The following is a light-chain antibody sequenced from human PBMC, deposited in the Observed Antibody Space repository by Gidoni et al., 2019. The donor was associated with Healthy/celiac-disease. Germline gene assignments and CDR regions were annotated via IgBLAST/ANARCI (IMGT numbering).Light chain of an antibody. J-gene: IGLJ2*01. CDR3: QSYDSSLSGVV. Sequence: QSVLTQPPSVSGAPGQRVTISCTGSSSNIGAGYDVHWYQQLPGTAPKLLISGNSNRPSVVPDRFSGSKSGTSASLAITGLQAEDEADYYCQSYDSSLSGVVFGGGTKLTVL. CDR1: SSNIGAGYD. V-gene: IGLV1-40*01. CDR2: GNS.